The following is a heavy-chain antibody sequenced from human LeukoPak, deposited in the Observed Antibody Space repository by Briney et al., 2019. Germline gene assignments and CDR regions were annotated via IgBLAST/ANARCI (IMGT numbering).Heavy chain of an antibody. CDR3: ARGRGKSYSSSWYYWFDP. J-gene: IGHJ5*02. Sequence: KTSETLSLTCAVYGGSFSGYYWSWIRQPLGKGLEWIGEINHSGSTNYNPSLKSRVTISVDTSKNQFSLKLSSVTAADTAVYYCARGRGKSYSSSWYYWFDPRGQGTLVTVSS. CDR1: GGSFSGYY. V-gene: IGHV4-34*01. CDR2: INHSGST. D-gene: IGHD6-13*01.